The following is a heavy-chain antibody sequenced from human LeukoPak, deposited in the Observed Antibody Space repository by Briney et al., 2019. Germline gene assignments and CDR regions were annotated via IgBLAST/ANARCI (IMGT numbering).Heavy chain of an antibody. D-gene: IGHD5-24*01. CDR2: IIPIFGTA. CDR3: ARVRRDGYNQNYFDY. V-gene: IGHV1-69*05. CDR1: GYTFTSYA. J-gene: IGHJ4*02. Sequence: ASVKVSCKASGYTFTSYAISWVRQAPGQGLEWMGRIIPIFGTANYAQKFQGRVTITTDESTSTAYMELSSLRFEDTAVYYCARVRRDGYNQNYFDYWGQGTLVTVSS.